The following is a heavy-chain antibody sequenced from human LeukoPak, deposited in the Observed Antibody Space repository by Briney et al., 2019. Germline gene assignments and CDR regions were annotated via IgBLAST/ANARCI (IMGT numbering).Heavy chain of an antibody. CDR1: DLPDSPYT. CDR2: INHSGST. V-gene: IGHV4-34*01. J-gene: IGHJ4*02. Sequence: KSGGSLRLSCAASDLPDSPYTMSWIRQPPGKGLEWIGEINHSGSTNYNPSLKSRVTISVDTSKNQFSLKLSSVTAADTAVYYCARGLNYSSSSDYWGRGTLVTVSS. D-gene: IGHD6-13*01. CDR3: ARGLNYSSSSDY.